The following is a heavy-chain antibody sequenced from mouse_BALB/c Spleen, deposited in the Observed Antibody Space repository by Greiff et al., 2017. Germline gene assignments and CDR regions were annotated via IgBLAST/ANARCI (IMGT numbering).Heavy chain of an antibody. CDR1: GFNIKDTY. D-gene: IGHD1-2*01. CDR2: IDPANGNT. CDR3: ARNHYYGS. Sequence: VQLKQSGAELVKPGASVKLSCTASGFNIKDTYMHWVKQRPEQGLEWIGRIDPANGNTKYDPKFQGKATITADTSSNTAYLQLSSLTSEDTAVYYCARNHYYGSWGQGTLVTVSA. J-gene: IGHJ3*01. V-gene: IGHV14-3*02.